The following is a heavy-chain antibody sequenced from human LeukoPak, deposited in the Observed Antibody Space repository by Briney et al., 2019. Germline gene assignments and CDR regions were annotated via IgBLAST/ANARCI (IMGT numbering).Heavy chain of an antibody. CDR2: IYPRDSDT. Sequence: GESLKISCKASGYIFTNYWIGWVRQMPGKGLEWMGIIYPRDSDTRYSPSFRGQVTVSADKSISTAYLQWNTLEASDTAMYYCARRQYSGYDFDFWDQGTLVTVSS. D-gene: IGHD5-12*01. CDR1: GYIFTNYW. V-gene: IGHV5-51*01. J-gene: IGHJ4*02. CDR3: ARRQYSGYDFDF.